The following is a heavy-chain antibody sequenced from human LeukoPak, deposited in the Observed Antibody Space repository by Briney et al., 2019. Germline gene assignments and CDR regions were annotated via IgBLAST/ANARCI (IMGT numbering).Heavy chain of an antibody. Sequence: SVKVSCKASGYTFSSYAISWVRQAPGQGLEWMGGIIPIFGTANYAQKFQGRVTITADESTSTAYMELSSLRSEDTAVYYCARNPLRFLENYYYYGMDVWGQGTTVTVSS. CDR2: IIPIFGTA. CDR1: GYTFSSYA. J-gene: IGHJ6*02. CDR3: ARNPLRFLENYYYYGMDV. D-gene: IGHD3-3*01. V-gene: IGHV1-69*13.